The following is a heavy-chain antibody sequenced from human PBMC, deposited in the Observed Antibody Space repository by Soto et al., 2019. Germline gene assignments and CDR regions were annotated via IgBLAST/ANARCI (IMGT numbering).Heavy chain of an antibody. V-gene: IGHV4-31*03. CDR2: IYYSGST. CDR1: GGSISSGGYY. CDR3: ARVDWTEVATTYYFDY. J-gene: IGHJ4*02. Sequence: QVQLQESGPGLVKPSQTLSLTCTVFGGSISSGGYYWSWILQHPGKGLEWIGYIYYSGSTYYNPSLKSRVTISVDTSKNQFSLKLSSVTAADTAVYYCARVDWTEVATTYYFDYWGQGTLVTVSS. D-gene: IGHD5-12*01.